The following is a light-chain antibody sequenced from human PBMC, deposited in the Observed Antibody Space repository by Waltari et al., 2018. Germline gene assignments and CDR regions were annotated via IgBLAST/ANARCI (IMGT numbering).Light chain of an antibody. CDR2: AAS. J-gene: IGKJ4*01. V-gene: IGKV1-33*01. CDR3: QQYDNLPLT. Sequence: DIQMTQSPSSLSASVGDRVPITCQASQDISNSLNWYQQKPGKAPKLLIYAASDLETGVPSRFSGSGSGTDFTFSISSLQPEDVATYYCQQYDNLPLTFGGGTTVEIK. CDR1: QDISNS.